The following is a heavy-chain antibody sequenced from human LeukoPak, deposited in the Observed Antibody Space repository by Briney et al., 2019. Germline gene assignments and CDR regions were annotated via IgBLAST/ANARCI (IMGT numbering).Heavy chain of an antibody. CDR3: AKGGVIVYYFDY. Sequence: GGSLRLSCAASRFTFSSYAMSWVRQAPGKGLEWVSAISGSGGSTYYADSVKGRFTISRDNSKNTLYLQMNSLRAEDTAVYYCAKGGVIVYYFDYWGQGTLVTVSS. CDR1: RFTFSSYA. J-gene: IGHJ4*02. CDR2: ISGSGGST. D-gene: IGHD3-16*02. V-gene: IGHV3-23*01.